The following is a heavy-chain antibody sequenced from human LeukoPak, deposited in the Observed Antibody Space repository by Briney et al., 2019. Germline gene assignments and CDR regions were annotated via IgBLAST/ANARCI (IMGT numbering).Heavy chain of an antibody. CDR2: VNPNSGGT. V-gene: IGHV1-2*04. CDR1: GYTFTGYY. Sequence: ASVKVSCKASGYTFTGYYMHWVRQTPGQGLEWMGWVNPNSGGTNYAQKFQGWVTMTRDTSISTAYMELSRLRSDDTAVYYCARAESVIVVVPAAGLDYWGQGTLVTVSS. D-gene: IGHD2-2*01. J-gene: IGHJ4*02. CDR3: ARAESVIVVVPAAGLDY.